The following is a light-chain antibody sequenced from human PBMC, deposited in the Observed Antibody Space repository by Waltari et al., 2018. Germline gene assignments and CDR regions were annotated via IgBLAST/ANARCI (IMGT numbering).Light chain of an antibody. CDR2: TNN. V-gene: IGLV1-44*01. Sequence: QSVLTQPPSASGTPGQRVTIPCSGSSSNIGSTTVNWSQPAPGTAPKLLIYTNNQRPSGVPDRFSGSKSGTSASLAISGLQSVDEADYYCAAWDDSLNGPYVFGTGTKVTVL. J-gene: IGLJ1*01. CDR1: SSNIGSTT. CDR3: AAWDDSLNGPYV.